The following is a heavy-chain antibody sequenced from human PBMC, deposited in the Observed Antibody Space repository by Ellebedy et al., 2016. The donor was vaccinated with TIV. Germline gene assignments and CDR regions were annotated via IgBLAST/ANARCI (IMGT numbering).Heavy chain of an antibody. Sequence: GSLRLFXTVSGGSISSYYWSWIRQPPGKGLEWIGYIYYSGSTNYNPSLKSRVTISVDTSKNQFSLKLSSVTAADTAVYYCARGPGGYVDYWGQGTLVTVSS. V-gene: IGHV4-59*01. J-gene: IGHJ4*02. D-gene: IGHD3-10*01. CDR2: IYYSGST. CDR1: GGSISSYY. CDR3: ARGPGGYVDY.